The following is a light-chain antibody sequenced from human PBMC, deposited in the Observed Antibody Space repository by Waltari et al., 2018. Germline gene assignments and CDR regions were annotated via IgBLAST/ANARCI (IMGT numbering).Light chain of an antibody. CDR1: QSIGSR. V-gene: IGKV6D-21*02. CDR3: HQIASLPRT. Sequence: EIVLTQSPDFHSVTPEEKVTITCRASQSIGSRLHWYQQKPNQSPKLLIKYASQSISGVHSRFSGSGSGTDFTLTINSLEAEDAAVYYCHQIASLPRTFGPGTKVEIK. CDR2: YAS. J-gene: IGKJ1*01.